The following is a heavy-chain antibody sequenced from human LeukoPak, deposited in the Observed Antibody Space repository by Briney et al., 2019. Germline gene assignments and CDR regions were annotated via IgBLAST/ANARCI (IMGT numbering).Heavy chain of an antibody. D-gene: IGHD3-10*01. J-gene: IGHJ6*02. CDR2: ISGDGGST. CDR1: GFTFDDYA. CDR3: AKDRHRVYGSGSYYNYHYYYGMDV. Sequence: GGSLRLSCAASGFTFDDYAMHWVRQAPGKGLEWVSLISGDGGSTYYADSVKGRFTISRDNSKNSLYLQMNSLRTEDTALYYCAKDRHRVYGSGSYYNYHYYYGMDVWGQGTTVTVSS. V-gene: IGHV3-43*02.